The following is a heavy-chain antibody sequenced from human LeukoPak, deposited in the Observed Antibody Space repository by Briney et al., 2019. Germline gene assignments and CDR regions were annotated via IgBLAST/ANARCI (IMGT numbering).Heavy chain of an antibody. J-gene: IGHJ3*02. Sequence: ASVKLSCKTSGYTFTGYYMHWVRQAPGQGLEWMGWINPISGGTKYAQKFQGRVTMTRDTSISTAYMELNRLRSDDTAVYYCARTITLIVDYAFDIWGQGTMVTLSS. CDR2: INPISGGT. D-gene: IGHD3-22*01. CDR1: GYTFTGYY. CDR3: ARTITLIVDYAFDI. V-gene: IGHV1-2*02.